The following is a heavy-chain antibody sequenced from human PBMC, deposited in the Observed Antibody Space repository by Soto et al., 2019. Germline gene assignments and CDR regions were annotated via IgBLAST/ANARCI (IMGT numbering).Heavy chain of an antibody. J-gene: IGHJ6*02. CDR1: GGSVLSGSDY. CDR3: ARAHSGYDPLGMDV. Sequence: QVPLQESGPGLVKPSETLSLTCTVSGGSVLSGSDYWSWIRQPPGKGLEWVGCISDTGSGDYNPSLKSRVTISVHTSTRQFSLRLNSVTAADTAVYYCARAHSGYDPLGMDVWGQGTPVTVS. D-gene: IGHD5-12*01. CDR2: ISDTGSG. V-gene: IGHV4-61*01.